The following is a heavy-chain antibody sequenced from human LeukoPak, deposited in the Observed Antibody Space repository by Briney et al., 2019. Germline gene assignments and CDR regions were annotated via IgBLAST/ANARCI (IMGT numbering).Heavy chain of an antibody. CDR1: GFTFSRYW. Sequence: GGSLRLSCAASGFTFSRYWMTWFRQAPGKGLEWVANIKEDGSENSYVESVKGRLTISRDNAKNSLYLQLNSLRAEDTAVYFCARQRYSDYWGQGTLVTVSS. D-gene: IGHD1-1*01. V-gene: IGHV3-7*01. J-gene: IGHJ4*02. CDR3: ARQRYSDY. CDR2: IKEDGSEN.